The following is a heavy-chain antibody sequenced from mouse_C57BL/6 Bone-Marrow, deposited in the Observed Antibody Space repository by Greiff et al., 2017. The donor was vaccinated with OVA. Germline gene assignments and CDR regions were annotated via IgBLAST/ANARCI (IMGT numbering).Heavy chain of an antibody. J-gene: IGHJ3*01. CDR1: GYTFTDYY. Sequence: VHVKQSGPVLVKPGASVKMSCKASGYTFTDYYMNWVKQSPGKSLEWIGVINPYNGGTSYNQKFKGKATLTVDKSSSTAYMELNSLTSEDSAVYYCARGFAYWGQGTLVTVSA. V-gene: IGHV1-19*01. CDR3: ARGFAY. CDR2: INPYNGGT.